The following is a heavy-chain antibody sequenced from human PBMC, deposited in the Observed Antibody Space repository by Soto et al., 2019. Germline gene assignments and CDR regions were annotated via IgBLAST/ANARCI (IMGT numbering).Heavy chain of an antibody. J-gene: IGHJ1*01. Sequence: VQLVETGGGLIQPGGSLRLSCAASGFTVSSNYMSWVRQAPGKGLEWVSVIYSGGSTYYADSVKGRFTISRDNSKNTLYLQMNSLRAEDTAVYYCARMLGIAAAGRRSYPFQHWGQGTLVTVSS. CDR3: ARMLGIAAAGRRSYPFQH. CDR1: GFTVSSNY. V-gene: IGHV3-53*02. D-gene: IGHD6-13*01. CDR2: IYSGGST.